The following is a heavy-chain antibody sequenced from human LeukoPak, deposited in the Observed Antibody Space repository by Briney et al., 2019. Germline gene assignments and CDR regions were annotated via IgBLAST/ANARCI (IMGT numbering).Heavy chain of an antibody. D-gene: IGHD6-13*01. CDR3: ARTPSGIAADIWFDP. J-gene: IGHJ5*02. Sequence: SETLTLTCTVSGGSISSSSYYWGWIRQPPGKGLEWIGSIYYSGSTYYNPSLKSRVTISVDTSKNQFSLKLSSVTAADTAVYYCARTPSGIAADIWFDPWGPGTLVTVSS. CDR2: IYYSGST. CDR1: GGSISSSSYY. V-gene: IGHV4-39*01.